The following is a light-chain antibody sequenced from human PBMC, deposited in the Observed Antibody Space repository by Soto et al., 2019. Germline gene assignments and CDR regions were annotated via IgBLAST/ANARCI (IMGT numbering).Light chain of an antibody. V-gene: IGLV1-44*01. CDR2: TND. J-gene: IGLJ2*01. Sequence: QSVQSQPPSASGTPGQRVSLSCSGSHSNIGANTVNWYQHVPGAAPTLLIYTNDQRPSGVAGRFSGSKSGTSASLAISGLQSDDEGHYYCAAWDDSLNGLIFGGGTKVTVL. CDR3: AAWDDSLNGLI. CDR1: HSNIGANT.